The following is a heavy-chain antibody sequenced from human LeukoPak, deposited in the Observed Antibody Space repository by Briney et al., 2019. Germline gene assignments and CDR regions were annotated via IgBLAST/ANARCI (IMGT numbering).Heavy chain of an antibody. J-gene: IGHJ4*02. Sequence: TGGSLRLSCAASGFTFSTYAMHWVRQAPGKGLEWVAVISHDGSNKYYADSVKGRFTISRDNSKNTLYLQMNSLRAEDAAVYYCAKEITVRQNYWGQGTLVTVSS. CDR1: GFTFSTYA. D-gene: IGHD4-17*01. CDR2: ISHDGSNK. V-gene: IGHV3-30*18. CDR3: AKEITVRQNY.